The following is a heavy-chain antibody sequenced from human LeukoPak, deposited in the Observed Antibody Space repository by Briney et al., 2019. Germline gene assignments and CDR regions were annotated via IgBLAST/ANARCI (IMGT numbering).Heavy chain of an antibody. J-gene: IGHJ4*02. CDR1: GGSISSGSYY. Sequence: PSETLSLTCTVSGGSISSGSYYWSWIRQPAGKGLEWIGRIYTSGSTNYNPSLKSRVTISVDTSKTQFSLKLSSVTAADTAVYYCAREEGATNFDYWGQGTLVTVSS. CDR3: AREEGATNFDY. CDR2: IYTSGST. V-gene: IGHV4-61*02. D-gene: IGHD1-26*01.